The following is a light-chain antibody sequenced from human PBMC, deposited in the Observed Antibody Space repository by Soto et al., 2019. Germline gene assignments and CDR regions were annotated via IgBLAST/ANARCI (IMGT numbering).Light chain of an antibody. V-gene: IGKV3-20*01. CDR3: QKYGSSPVT. Sequence: EIVMTQSPATLSVSPGERATLSCRASQSVSSNLAWYQQKPGQAPRLLIYGEYTRATGIPARFSGSGSGTDFTLTIRRMEPEEFAVYYCQKYGSSPVTFGQGKRLEIK. J-gene: IGKJ5*01. CDR2: GEY. CDR1: QSVSSN.